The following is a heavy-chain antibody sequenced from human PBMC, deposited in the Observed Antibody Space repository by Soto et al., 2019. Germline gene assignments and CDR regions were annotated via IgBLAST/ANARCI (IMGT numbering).Heavy chain of an antibody. CDR3: ARDGIWFYDSSGGTYYFDY. CDR1: GFTFSSYA. V-gene: IGHV3-30-3*01. Sequence: GSLRLSCAASGFTFSSYAMHWVRQAPGKGLEWVAVISYDGSNKYYADSVKGRFTISRDNSKNTLYLQMNSLRAEDTAVYYCARDGIWFYDSSGGTYYFDYWGQGTLVTVSS. J-gene: IGHJ4*02. CDR2: ISYDGSNK. D-gene: IGHD3-22*01.